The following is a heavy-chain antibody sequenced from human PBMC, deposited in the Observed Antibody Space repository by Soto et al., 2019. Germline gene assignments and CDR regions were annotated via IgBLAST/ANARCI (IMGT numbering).Heavy chain of an antibody. CDR2: IYKSGTT. CDR1: GGSITRGGYY. V-gene: IGHV4-31*03. CDR3: ARDPAP. J-gene: IGHJ5*02. Sequence: QVQLQESGPGLVKPSETLSLTCTVSGGSITRGGYYWSWIRQHPGKGLEWIGYIYKSGTTYYNPSLKSRVNISVDTSKNQFSLKLTSVTAADTAVYSCARDPAPWGQGTLVTVSS.